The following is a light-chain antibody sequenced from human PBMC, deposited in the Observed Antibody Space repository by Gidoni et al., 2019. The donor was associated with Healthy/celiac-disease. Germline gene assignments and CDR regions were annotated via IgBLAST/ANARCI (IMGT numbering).Light chain of an antibody. CDR1: QSISSY. CDR3: QQSYSTPLT. J-gene: IGKJ4*01. CDR2: AAS. V-gene: IGKV1-39*01. Sequence: DMQMTQSPSSLSASVGDKVTITCRASQSISSYVNWYQQKPGKAPKLLIYAASSLQSVVPSRFSGSGSGTDFTLTISSLQPEDFATYYCQQSYSTPLTFGGGTKVEIK.